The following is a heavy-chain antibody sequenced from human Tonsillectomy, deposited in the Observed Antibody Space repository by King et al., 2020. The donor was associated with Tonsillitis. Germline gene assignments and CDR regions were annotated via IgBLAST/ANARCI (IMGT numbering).Heavy chain of an antibody. CDR2: IYPSDSVT. Sequence: QLVQSGAEVKKPGESLKISCKGSGYSFSTYWIGWVRQMPGKGLEWMGIIYPSDSVTIYSPSFQGQVTISADKSISTAYLQWSSLKASDTAMYYCARLEGDTYSGVDYWGQGTLVTVSS. CDR3: ARLEGDTYSGVDY. V-gene: IGHV5-51*01. CDR1: GYSFSTYW. J-gene: IGHJ4*02. D-gene: IGHD2-21*01.